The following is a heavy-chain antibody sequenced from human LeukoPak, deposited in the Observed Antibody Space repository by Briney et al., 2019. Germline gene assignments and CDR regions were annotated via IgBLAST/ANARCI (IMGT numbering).Heavy chain of an antibody. CDR2: IYYSGST. D-gene: IGHD1-26*01. V-gene: IGHV4-59*08. CDR3: ARVWIVGAYFDY. CDR1: GGSFSSYY. Sequence: SETLSLTCTVSGGSFSSYYWSWIRQPPGKGLEWIGYIYYSGSTYYNPSLKSRVTISVDTSKNQFSLKLSSVTAADTAVYYCARVWIVGAYFDYWGQGTLVTVSS. J-gene: IGHJ4*02.